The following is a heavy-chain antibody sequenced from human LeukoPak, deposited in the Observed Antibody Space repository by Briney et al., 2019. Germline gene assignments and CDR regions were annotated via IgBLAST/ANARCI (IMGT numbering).Heavy chain of an antibody. CDR1: GGSFSGYY. CDR2: INHSGST. D-gene: IGHD3-10*01. Sequence: PSETLSLTCAVYGGSFSGYYWSWIRQPPGKGLEWIGEINHSGSTNYNPSLKSRVTISVDTSKNQFSLKLSSVTAADTAVYYCARGAYGSGLYCYYYYGMDVWGQGTTVTVSS. CDR3: ARGAYGSGLYCYYYYGMDV. V-gene: IGHV4-34*01. J-gene: IGHJ6*02.